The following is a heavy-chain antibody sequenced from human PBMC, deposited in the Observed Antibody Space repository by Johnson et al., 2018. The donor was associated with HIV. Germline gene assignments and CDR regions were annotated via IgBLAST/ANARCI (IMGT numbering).Heavy chain of an antibody. CDR2: IRYDGSYK. Sequence: QVQLVESGGGVVQPGGSLRLSCAASGFTFSSYGMHWVRQAPGKGLEWVAFIRYDGSYKYYADSVKGRFTLSRDNSKNTLYLQMNSLRAEDTAVYYCAKAVPGSPQVFDIWGQGTMVTVSS. J-gene: IGHJ3*02. CDR3: AKAVPGSPQVFDI. CDR1: GFTFSSYG. V-gene: IGHV3-30*02. D-gene: IGHD3-10*01.